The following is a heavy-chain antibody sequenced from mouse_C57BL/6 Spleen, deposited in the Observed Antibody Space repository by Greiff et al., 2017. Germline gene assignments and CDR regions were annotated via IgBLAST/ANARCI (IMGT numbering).Heavy chain of an antibody. D-gene: IGHD2-3*01. Sequence: EVQLVESGPGLVKPSQSLSLTCSVTGYSITSGYYWNWIRQFPGNKLEWMGYISYDGSNNYNPSLKNRISITRDTSKNQFFLKLNSVTTEDTATYYCARDPGDGLDYWGQGTTLTVSS. CDR2: ISYDGSN. J-gene: IGHJ2*01. CDR3: ARDPGDGLDY. CDR1: GYSITSGYY. V-gene: IGHV3-6*01.